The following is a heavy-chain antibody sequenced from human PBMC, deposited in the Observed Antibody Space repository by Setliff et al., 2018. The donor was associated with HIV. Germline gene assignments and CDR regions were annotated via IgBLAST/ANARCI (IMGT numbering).Heavy chain of an antibody. Sequence: SETLSLTCGVYGGSFSGYYGTWIRQPPGKGLEWIGEINHRGTTNSNPSLKRRVTISVDTSKSQFSLRLSSVTAADTAVYYCARPRLWRDAFDIWGQGAMVTVSS. J-gene: IGHJ3*02. D-gene: IGHD1-1*01. CDR2: INHRGTT. V-gene: IGHV4-34*01. CDR3: ARPRLWRDAFDI. CDR1: GGSFSGYY.